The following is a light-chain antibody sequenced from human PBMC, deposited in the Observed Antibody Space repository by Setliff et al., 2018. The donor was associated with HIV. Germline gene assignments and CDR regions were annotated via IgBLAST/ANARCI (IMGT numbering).Light chain of an antibody. CDR2: DVI. J-gene: IGLJ1*01. CDR3: SSYTTSSTLYV. Sequence: QSVLTQPASVSGSPGQSIIISCTGISSDVGGYYSASWYQQHPGKAPKLMIYDVINRPSGVSNRFSGSRSGNTASLTISGLQVEDEADYYCSSYTTSSTLYVFGPGTKVTVL. V-gene: IGLV2-14*03. CDR1: SSDVGGYYS.